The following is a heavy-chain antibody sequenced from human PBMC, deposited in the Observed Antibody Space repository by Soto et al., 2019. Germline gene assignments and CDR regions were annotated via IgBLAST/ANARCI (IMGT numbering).Heavy chain of an antibody. Sequence: SXKVSFPASGYTXISYARHLVRQAPGQSLEWMGWINAGYGNKKSSQKFQDRVTISRETSASTAYMELTSLRSEDTAVYYCARDTGDGTFDFWGQGTLATVS. CDR3: ARDTGDGTFDF. D-gene: IGHD7-27*01. CDR2: INAGYGNK. CDR1: GYTXISYA. J-gene: IGHJ4*02. V-gene: IGHV1-3*01.